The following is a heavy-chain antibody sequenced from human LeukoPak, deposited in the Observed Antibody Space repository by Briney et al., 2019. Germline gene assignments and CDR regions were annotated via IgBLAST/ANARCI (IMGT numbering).Heavy chain of an antibody. CDR2: ISGSSDYI. J-gene: IGHJ4*02. V-gene: IGHV3-21*01. Sequence: GGSLRLSCAASGFTFSSYTMIWVRQAPGKGLEWVSSISGSSDYIFYADSVKGRFTISRDNAKNSLYLQMNSLRVEDTAVYYCARDNNWGSTHYWGQGTLVTVSS. D-gene: IGHD7-27*01. CDR1: GFTFSSYT. CDR3: ARDNNWGSTHY.